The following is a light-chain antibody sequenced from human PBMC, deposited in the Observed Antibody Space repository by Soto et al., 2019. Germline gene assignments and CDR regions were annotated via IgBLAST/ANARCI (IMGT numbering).Light chain of an antibody. CDR3: SSYTSSNTLYV. J-gene: IGLJ1*01. CDR1: SSDVGGYNY. V-gene: IGLV2-14*01. CDR2: EVT. Sequence: QSALTQPASVSGSPGQSITISCTGTSSDVGGYNYVSWYQQYPGKAPKLIIFEVTNRPSGVSNRFSGSKSGYTASLTISGLQAEDEADYYCSSYTSSNTLYVFAAGTKLTVL.